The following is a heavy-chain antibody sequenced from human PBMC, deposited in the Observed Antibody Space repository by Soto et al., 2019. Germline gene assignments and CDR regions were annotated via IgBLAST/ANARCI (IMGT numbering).Heavy chain of an antibody. Sequence: EVQLLESGDGFIQPGGSRRLSCAASGFTFGSYAMSWVRQAPGKGLEWVSSTSASGGTTYYADSVKGRFTISRDNSKNMLYLEMNSLRAEDTAVYYCAKAKYSSSWWAVDYWGQGTLVTVSS. V-gene: IGHV3-23*01. J-gene: IGHJ4*02. D-gene: IGHD6-13*01. CDR3: AKAKYSSSWWAVDY. CDR2: TSASGGTT. CDR1: GFTFGSYA.